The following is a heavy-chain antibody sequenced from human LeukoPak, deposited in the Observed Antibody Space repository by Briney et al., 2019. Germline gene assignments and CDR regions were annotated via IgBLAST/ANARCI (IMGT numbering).Heavy chain of an antibody. D-gene: IGHD5-18*01. CDR3: ARESTAHNWFDP. J-gene: IGHJ5*02. V-gene: IGHV4-59*01. CDR2: IYYSGST. CDR1: GGSISGDY. Sequence: PSETLSLTCTVSGGSISGDYWSWIRQPPGKGLEWIGYIYYSGSTNYNPSLKSRVTISVDTSKNQFSLKLSSVTAADTAVYYCARESTAHNWFDPWGQGTLVTVSS.